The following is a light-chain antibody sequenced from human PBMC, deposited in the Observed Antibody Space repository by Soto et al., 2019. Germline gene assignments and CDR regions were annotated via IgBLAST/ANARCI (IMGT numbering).Light chain of an antibody. CDR1: NSDVGGYNY. J-gene: IGLJ2*01. CDR2: EVS. V-gene: IGLV2-14*01. CDR3: SSHTSSSTPYVV. Sequence: QSALTQPASVSGSPGQSITISCTGTNSDVGGYNYVSWYQQHPGKAPKLMIYEVSNRPSGVSNRFSGSKSGNTASLTISGLQAEDEADYYCSSHTSSSTPYVVFGGGTKVTVL.